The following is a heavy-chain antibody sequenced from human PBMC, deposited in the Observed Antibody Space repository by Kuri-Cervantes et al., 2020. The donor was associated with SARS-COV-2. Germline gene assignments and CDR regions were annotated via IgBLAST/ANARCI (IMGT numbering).Heavy chain of an antibody. D-gene: IGHD6-13*01. CDR1: GFTFNTYA. Sequence: GESLKISCAASGFTFNTYAMSWVRQAPGKGLEWVAVISYDGSNKYYADSVKGRFTISRDNSKNTLYLQMNSLRAEDTAVYYCARDSVMPRTWGVISSWRGVDYWGQGTLVTVSS. J-gene: IGHJ4*02. CDR2: ISYDGSNK. CDR3: ARDSVMPRTWGVISSWRGVDY. V-gene: IGHV3-30-3*01.